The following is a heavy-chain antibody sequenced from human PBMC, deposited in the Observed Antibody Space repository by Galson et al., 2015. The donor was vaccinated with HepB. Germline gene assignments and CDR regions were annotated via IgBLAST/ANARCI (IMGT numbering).Heavy chain of an antibody. Sequence: SVKVSCKASGYTFTSYYMHWVRQAPGQGLEWMGIINPSGGSTSYAQKFQGRVTMTRDTSTSTVYMELSSLRSEDTAVYYCARVEYNWNFYYGMDVWGQGTTVTVSS. D-gene: IGHD1-20*01. CDR1: GYTFTSYY. V-gene: IGHV1-46*01. J-gene: IGHJ6*02. CDR2: INPSGGST. CDR3: ARVEYNWNFYYGMDV.